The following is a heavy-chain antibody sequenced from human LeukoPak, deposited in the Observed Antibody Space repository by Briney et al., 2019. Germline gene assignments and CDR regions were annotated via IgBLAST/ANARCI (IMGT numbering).Heavy chain of an antibody. CDR1: GDSITGSNW. V-gene: IGHV4-4*03. CDR2: IYHRGTT. Sequence: PETLSLTCAASGDSITGSNWWSWVRQPPGKGLEWIGEIYHRGTTNYNPSLKSRVTISVDTSKNQFSLKLSSVTAADTAVYYCARDRYCSGGSCYHYYLDYWGQGTLVTVSS. J-gene: IGHJ4*02. CDR3: ARDRYCSGGSCYHYYLDY. D-gene: IGHD2-15*01.